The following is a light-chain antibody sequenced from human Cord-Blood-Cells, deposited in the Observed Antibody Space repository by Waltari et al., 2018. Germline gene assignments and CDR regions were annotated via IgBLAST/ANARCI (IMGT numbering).Light chain of an antibody. CDR1: SSDVGGYNY. J-gene: IGLJ2*01. V-gene: IGLV2-11*01. CDR2: DVS. Sequence: QSALTQPRPVSGSPGQSVTISCTGTSSDVGGYNYVSWYQQHPGKAPKLMIYDVSKRPSGVPDRFSGSKSGNTASLTISGLQAEDEADYYCCSYAGSYTLFGGGTELTVL. CDR3: CSYAGSYTL.